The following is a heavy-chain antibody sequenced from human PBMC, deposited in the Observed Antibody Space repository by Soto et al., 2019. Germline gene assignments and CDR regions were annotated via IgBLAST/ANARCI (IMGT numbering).Heavy chain of an antibody. Sequence: LSLTCTVSGGSISSNYWTWIRQPPGEGLEWIGYVYNSGSTNHNPSLKSRVTISEDTSKSQFSLKVNSMTAADTAVYYCARYRREAVAGYTLDNWGQGILVTVSS. CDR1: GGSISSNY. J-gene: IGHJ4*02. V-gene: IGHV4-59*01. CDR3: ARYRREAVAGYTLDN. CDR2: VYNSGST. D-gene: IGHD6-13*01.